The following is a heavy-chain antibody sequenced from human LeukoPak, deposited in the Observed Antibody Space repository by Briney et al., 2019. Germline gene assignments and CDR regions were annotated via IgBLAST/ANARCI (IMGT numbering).Heavy chain of an antibody. CDR3: TRSGYRHPYHFDS. CDR2: ISGSGGST. CDR1: GFTFSNYA. J-gene: IGHJ4*02. V-gene: IGHV3-23*01. Sequence: GGSLRLSCAASGFTFSNYAMSWVRQAPGKGLEWVSVISGSGGSTYYADSVKGRFTISRDNSKNTLSLQMNSLRAEDTAIYYCTRSGYRHPYHFDSWGQGTLVTVSS. D-gene: IGHD3-22*01.